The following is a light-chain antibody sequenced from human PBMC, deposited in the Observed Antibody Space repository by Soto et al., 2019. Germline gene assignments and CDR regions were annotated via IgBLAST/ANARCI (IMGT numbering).Light chain of an antibody. CDR3: QQYGSSPKT. CDR2: GAS. CDR1: QSVSSSY. J-gene: IGKJ1*01. Sequence: EIVLTHSPGTLSLSPGERATLSCRASQSVSSSYLAWYQQKPGQAPRLIIYGASSRATGIPDRFSGSGSGTDCTLTISRLEPEDFAVYYCQQYGSSPKTLGQGTKVDIK. V-gene: IGKV3-20*01.